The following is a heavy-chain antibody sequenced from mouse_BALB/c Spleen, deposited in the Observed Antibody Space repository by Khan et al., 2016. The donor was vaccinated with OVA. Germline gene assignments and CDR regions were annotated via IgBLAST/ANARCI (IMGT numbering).Heavy chain of an antibody. CDR1: GHTFSTYW. Sequence: QVRLQQSGAELAKPGASVKMSCMASGHTFSTYWIHWVKQRPGQGLEWIGYINPSSGYTYYNQRFHDKATLTADKSSSTAYMQLSSLTSEDSAVYYCARDRIDDWGQGTTLTVSS. CDR3: ARDRIDD. J-gene: IGHJ2*01. CDR2: INPSSGYT. V-gene: IGHV1-7*01.